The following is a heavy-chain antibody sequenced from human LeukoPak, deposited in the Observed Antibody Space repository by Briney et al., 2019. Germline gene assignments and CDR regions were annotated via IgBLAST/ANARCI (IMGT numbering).Heavy chain of an antibody. CDR1: GFTLSKYA. CDR3: VKDVLATISFDR. J-gene: IGHJ4*02. Sequence: GGSLRLSCSASGFTLSKYAMHWVRQAPGKGPEYVSGITSDGGSTYYTDSVKGRFTISRDNSKKTLYLQMGSLRTEDTAVYYCVKDVLATISFDRWGQGTLVTVSS. CDR2: ITSDGGST. V-gene: IGHV3-64D*09. D-gene: IGHD5-24*01.